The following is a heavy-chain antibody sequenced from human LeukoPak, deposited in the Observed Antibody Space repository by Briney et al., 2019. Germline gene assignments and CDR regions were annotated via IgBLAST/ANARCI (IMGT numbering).Heavy chain of an antibody. V-gene: IGHV3-21*01. Sequence: KPGGSLRLSCAASGFTFSSYSMNWVRQAPGKGLEWVSSISSSSYDINYTDSMKGRFTISRDNAKNSLYLQMNSLRVEDTAVYYCARRESSGRFDYWGQGTLVTVSS. J-gene: IGHJ4*02. CDR2: ISSSSYDI. CDR3: ARRESSGRFDY. CDR1: GFTFSSYS. D-gene: IGHD6-25*01.